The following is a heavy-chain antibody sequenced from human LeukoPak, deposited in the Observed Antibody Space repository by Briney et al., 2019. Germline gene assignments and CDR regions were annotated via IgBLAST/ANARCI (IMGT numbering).Heavy chain of an antibody. CDR3: ARDLTYYYDCSGYSLGY. CDR1: GYTFTSYY. CDR2: INPSGGST. D-gene: IGHD3-22*01. Sequence: ASVKGSCKASGYTFTSYYMHWVRQAHGQGREWMGIINPSGGSTSYAQKFQGRVTMTRDTSTSTVYMELSSLRSEDTAVYYCARDLTYYYDCSGYSLGYWGQGTLVTVSS. V-gene: IGHV1-46*01. J-gene: IGHJ4*02.